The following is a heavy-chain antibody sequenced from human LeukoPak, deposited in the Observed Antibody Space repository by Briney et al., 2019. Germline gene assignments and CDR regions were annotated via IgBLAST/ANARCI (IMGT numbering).Heavy chain of an antibody. V-gene: IGHV1-2*02. Sequence: ASVKVFCKASGYTFTGYYIHWVRQAPGQGLEWMGWINPKSGGRNYAQKFQGRVSMTRDTSISTAYMDLSSLRFDDTAMYYCARGDFYDSSVYYYDWGQGTLVTVSS. CDR2: INPKSGGR. CDR3: ARGDFYDSSVYYYD. D-gene: IGHD3-22*01. CDR1: GYTFTGYY. J-gene: IGHJ4*02.